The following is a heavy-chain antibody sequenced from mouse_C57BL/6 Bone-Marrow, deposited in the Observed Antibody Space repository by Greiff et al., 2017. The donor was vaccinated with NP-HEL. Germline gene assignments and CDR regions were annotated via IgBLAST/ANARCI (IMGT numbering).Heavy chain of an antibody. J-gene: IGHJ3*01. CDR1: GYTLTNYN. Sequence: EVQLQQSGPELVKPGASVKIPCKASGYTLTNYNMDWVKQSHGKSLEWIGDINPNNGGTIDNQKFKGKATLTVDKSSSTAYMEIRSLTSEDTAVYYCARRGKTLSYKSPFAYWGQGTLVTVSA. D-gene: IGHD1-3*01. V-gene: IGHV1-18*01. CDR2: INPNNGGT. CDR3: ARRGKTLSYKSPFAY.